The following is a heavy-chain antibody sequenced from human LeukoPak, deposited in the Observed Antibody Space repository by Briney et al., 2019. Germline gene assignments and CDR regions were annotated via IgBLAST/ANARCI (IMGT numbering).Heavy chain of an antibody. Sequence: PSETLSLTCTVSGGSISSSSYYWGWIRQPPGKGLEWIGSIYYSGSTYYNPSLKSRVTISVDTSKNQFSLKLSSVTAADTAVYYCARGGHSSGWYVGNRKNYFDYWGQGTLVTVSS. V-gene: IGHV4-39*01. CDR2: IYYSGST. CDR1: GGSISSSSYY. D-gene: IGHD6-19*01. CDR3: ARGGHSSGWYVGNRKNYFDY. J-gene: IGHJ4*02.